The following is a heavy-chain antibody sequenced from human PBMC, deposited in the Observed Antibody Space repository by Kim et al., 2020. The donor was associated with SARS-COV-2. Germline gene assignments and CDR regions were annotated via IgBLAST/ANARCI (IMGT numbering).Heavy chain of an antibody. CDR1: GGYINTSHYY. J-gene: IGHJ4*02. V-gene: IGHV4-39*01. Sequence: SETLSLTCSVSGGYINTSHYYWAWIRQPPGKGLEWIGTIYHRGSTYYNPSLKSRVTISVDTSRNQFYLKLASVTAADPAVYYCARRTEAGGYFDFWGQGSPVTVAS. CDR2: IYHRGST. CDR3: ARRTEAGGYFDF. D-gene: IGHD3-16*01.